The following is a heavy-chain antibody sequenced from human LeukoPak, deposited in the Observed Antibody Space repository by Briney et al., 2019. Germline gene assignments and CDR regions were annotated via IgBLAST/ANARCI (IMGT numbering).Heavy chain of an antibody. J-gene: IGHJ4*02. V-gene: IGHV3-30*01. CDR2: ISYDGSNK. Sequence: GGSLRLSCAASGFTFSGYAMHWVRQAPGKGLEWVAVISYDGSNKYYADSVKGRFTISRDNSKNTLYLQMNSLRAEDTAVYYCARDYSMIVVVISAYWGQGTLVTVSS. D-gene: IGHD3-22*01. CDR3: ARDYSMIVVVISAY. CDR1: GFTFSGYA.